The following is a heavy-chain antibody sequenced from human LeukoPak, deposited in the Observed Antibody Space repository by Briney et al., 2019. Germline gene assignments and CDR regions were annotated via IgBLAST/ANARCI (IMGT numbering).Heavy chain of an antibody. CDR2: IYYSGST. J-gene: IGHJ4*02. V-gene: IGHV4-61*05. CDR3: ARQQLSHLYYFDY. Sequence: SETLSLTCTVSGGSISSSSYYWGWIRQPPGKGLEWIGYIYYSGSTNYNPSLKSRVTISVDTSENQFSLKLSSVTAADTAVYYCARQQLSHLYYFDYWGQGTLVTVSS. D-gene: IGHD6-13*01. CDR1: GGSISSSSYY.